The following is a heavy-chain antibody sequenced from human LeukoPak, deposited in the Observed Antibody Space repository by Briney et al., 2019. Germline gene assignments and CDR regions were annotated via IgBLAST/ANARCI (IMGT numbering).Heavy chain of an antibody. D-gene: IGHD2-2*01. V-gene: IGHV3-33*01. J-gene: IGHJ6*02. Sequence: GRSLRLSCAVSGFTFSDYGMHWVRQAPGKGLEWVAVIWYDGSTKYYADSVKGRFTISRDNSKNTLYLQMNSLRAEDTAVYYCARDRGYCSSTSCYEDYYYGMDVWGQGTTVTVSS. CDR3: ARDRGYCSSTSCYEDYYYGMDV. CDR1: GFTFSDYG. CDR2: IWYDGSTK.